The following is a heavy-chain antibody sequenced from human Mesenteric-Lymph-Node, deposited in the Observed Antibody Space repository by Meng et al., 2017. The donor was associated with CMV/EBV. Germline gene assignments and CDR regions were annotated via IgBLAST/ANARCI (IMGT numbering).Heavy chain of an antibody. CDR1: GFTLSDHD. CDR2: ISSSSSTI. D-gene: IGHD3-3*01. Sequence: GGSLRLSCAASGFTLSDHDMNWVRRTPGKGLEWVSYISSSSSTIYYADSVKGRFTISRDNSKNTLYLQMNSLRVEDTAVYFCAKGDDSDFWSRAMVFDDWGQGTLVTVSS. V-gene: IGHV3-48*01. CDR3: AKGDDSDFWSRAMVFDD. J-gene: IGHJ4*02.